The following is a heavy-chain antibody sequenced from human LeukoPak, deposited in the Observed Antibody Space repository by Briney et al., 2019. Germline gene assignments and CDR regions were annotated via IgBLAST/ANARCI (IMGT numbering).Heavy chain of an antibody. CDR2: IYHSGST. D-gene: IGHD1-26*01. CDR3: ARLWYSGSYYPLGY. CDR1: GGSISSSNW. V-gene: IGHV4-4*02. J-gene: IGHJ4*02. Sequence: SETLSLTCAVSGGSISSSNWWSWVRQPPGKGLEWIGEIYHSGSTNYNPSLKSRVTISVDKSKNQFSLKLSSVTAADTAVYYCARLWYSGSYYPLGYWGQGTLVTVSS.